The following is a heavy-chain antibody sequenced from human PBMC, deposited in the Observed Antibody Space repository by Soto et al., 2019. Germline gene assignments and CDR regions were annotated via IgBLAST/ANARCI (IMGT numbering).Heavy chain of an antibody. Sequence: GGSLRLSCAASGFTFSSYAMHWVRQAPGKGLEWVANIKRDGSDKYYVDSVKGRFTISRDNSKNTLYLQMNSLRAEDTAVYYCAKESSGSDYYYSYYGMDVWGQGTTVTVS. CDR3: AKESSGSDYYYSYYGMDV. D-gene: IGHD3-10*01. J-gene: IGHJ6*02. CDR2: IKRDGSDK. V-gene: IGHV3-7*01. CDR1: GFTFSSYA.